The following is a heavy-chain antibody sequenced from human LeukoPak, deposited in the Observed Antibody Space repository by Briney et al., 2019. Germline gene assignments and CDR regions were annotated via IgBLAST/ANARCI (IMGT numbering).Heavy chain of an antibody. CDR1: GGSISSYY. D-gene: IGHD2-15*01. Sequence: PSETLSLTCTVSGGSISSYYWSWIRQPPGKGLEWSGYIYYSGSTNYNPSLKSRVTISVDTSKNQFSLKLSSVTAADTAVYYCARDFRGRYCSGGSCYSEADYWGQGTLVTVSS. CDR2: IYYSGST. V-gene: IGHV4-59*12. CDR3: ARDFRGRYCSGGSCYSEADY. J-gene: IGHJ4*02.